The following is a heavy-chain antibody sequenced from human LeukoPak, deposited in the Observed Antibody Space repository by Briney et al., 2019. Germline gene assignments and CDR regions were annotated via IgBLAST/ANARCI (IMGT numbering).Heavy chain of an antibody. D-gene: IGHD1-26*01. J-gene: IGHJ4*02. V-gene: IGHV5-51*01. CDR3: ARLSGSQLDF. Sequence: GESLKISCKGSGYSFTAHWISWVRQMPGKGLEWMGIIYPGDSDTRYSPSFQGQVTISADKSISTAYLQWSSLEASDTAMYYCARLSGSQLDFWGQGTLVTVSS. CDR1: GYSFTAHW. CDR2: IYPGDSDT.